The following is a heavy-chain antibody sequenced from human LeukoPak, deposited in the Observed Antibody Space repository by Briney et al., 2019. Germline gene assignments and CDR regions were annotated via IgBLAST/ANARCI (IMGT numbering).Heavy chain of an antibody. Sequence: SETLSLTCTVSGGSISSYYWSWIRQPAGKGLEWIGRIYASGSTNYNPSLKSRVTMSVDTSKNQFPLKLSSVTAADTAVYYCAREVPCSGGSCYLPYYYGMDVWGQGTTVTVSS. CDR1: GGSISSYY. CDR2: IYASGST. D-gene: IGHD2-15*01. V-gene: IGHV4-4*07. J-gene: IGHJ6*02. CDR3: AREVPCSGGSCYLPYYYGMDV.